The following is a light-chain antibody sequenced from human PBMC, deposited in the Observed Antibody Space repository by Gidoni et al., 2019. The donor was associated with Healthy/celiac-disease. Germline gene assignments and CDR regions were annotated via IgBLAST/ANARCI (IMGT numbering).Light chain of an antibody. CDR3: QVWDSSSDHPGV. CDR1: NIGSKS. J-gene: IGLJ3*02. V-gene: IGLV3-21*02. CDR2: DDG. Sequence: SYVLTQPPSVSVAPGQTARITCGGNNIGSKSVHWYQQKPGQAPVLVVYDDGDRPSGISERFSGSNSGNTATLTISRVEAGDEADYYCQVWDSSSDHPGVFGGGTKLTVL.